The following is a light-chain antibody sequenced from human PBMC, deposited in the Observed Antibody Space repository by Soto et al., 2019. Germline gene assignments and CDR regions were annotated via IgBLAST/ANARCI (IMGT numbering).Light chain of an antibody. J-gene: IGKJ2*01. V-gene: IGKV1-5*01. CDR3: KQYNSYPYT. CDR2: DAS. CDR1: QSISSW. Sequence: DIQMTQPPSTLSASVGDRVTITCRASQSISSWLAWYQQKPGKAPKLLIYDASSFESGVPSRFSGSGSGTEFTLTISSLQPDDFATYYCKQYNSYPYTFGQGTKVDMK.